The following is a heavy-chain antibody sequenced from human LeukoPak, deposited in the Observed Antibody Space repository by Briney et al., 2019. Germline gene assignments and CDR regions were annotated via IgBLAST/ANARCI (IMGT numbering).Heavy chain of an antibody. D-gene: IGHD5-24*01. CDR2: IKQDGSEK. CDR3: AKDGDGYIQPPFDY. CDR1: GFTFSSYW. J-gene: IGHJ4*02. Sequence: GGSLRLSCAASGFTFSSYWMSWVRQAPGKGLEWVANIKQDGSEKYYVDSVKGRFTISRDNAKNSLYLQMNSLRVEDTAVYYCAKDGDGYIQPPFDYWGQGTLVTVSS. V-gene: IGHV3-7*01.